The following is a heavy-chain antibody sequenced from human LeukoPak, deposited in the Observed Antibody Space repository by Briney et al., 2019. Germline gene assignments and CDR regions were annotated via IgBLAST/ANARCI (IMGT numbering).Heavy chain of an antibody. J-gene: IGHJ3*02. CDR2: ISMTSSYI. V-gene: IGHV3-21*01. Sequence: GGSLRLSCAASGFTFHSHSMNWVRQAPGKGLEWVSSISMTSSYIYYADSVKGRFTISRDNAKNLLYLHMNSLRAEDTAVYYCARGTTSRALDVSDIWGQGTMVTVSS. CDR1: GFTFHSHS. CDR3: ARGTTSRALDVSDI. D-gene: IGHD1-7*01.